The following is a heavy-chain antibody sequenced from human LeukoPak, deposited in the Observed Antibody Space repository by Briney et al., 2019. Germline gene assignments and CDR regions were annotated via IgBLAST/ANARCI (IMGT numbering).Heavy chain of an antibody. CDR1: GGSFSGYY. CDR3: ARQHRAGGYNYRGGFDY. D-gene: IGHD5-24*01. Sequence: SETLSLTCAVYGGSFSGYYWSWIRQPPGKGLEWVGEINHSGSTNYNPSLKSRVTISVDTSKNQFSLKLSSVTAADTAVYYCARQHRAGGYNYRGGFDYWGQGTLVTVSS. J-gene: IGHJ4*02. CDR2: INHSGST. V-gene: IGHV4-34*01.